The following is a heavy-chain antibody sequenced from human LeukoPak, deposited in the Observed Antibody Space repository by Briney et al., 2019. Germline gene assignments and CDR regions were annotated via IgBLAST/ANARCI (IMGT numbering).Heavy chain of an antibody. D-gene: IGHD3-22*01. J-gene: IGHJ4*02. CDR1: GFTFSSYW. V-gene: IGHV3-7*01. CDR2: IKQDGSEK. CDR3: ARNRYYHDSSGYSN. Sequence: GGSLRLSCAPSGFTFSSYWMSWVRQAAGKWLEWVANIKQDGSEKYYVDSVKGRFTISRDNAKNSLYLQMNSLRAEDTAVYYCARNRYYHDSSGYSNWGQGTPVTVSS.